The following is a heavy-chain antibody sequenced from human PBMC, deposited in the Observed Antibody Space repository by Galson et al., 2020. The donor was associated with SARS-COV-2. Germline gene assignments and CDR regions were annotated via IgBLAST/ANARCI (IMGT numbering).Heavy chain of an antibody. CDR3: ARRDSSGWYYYFDY. J-gene: IGHJ4*02. CDR1: GGSVSSSGYY. CDR2: IYYSGST. V-gene: IGHV4-39*01. Sequence: SETLSLTCTVSGGSVSSSGYYWVWIRQPPGKGLEWIGSIYYSGSTYYNPSLRSRVTISVDTSKTQFSLMLTSVTASDTAVYYCARRDSSGWYYYFDYWGQGTLVTVSS. D-gene: IGHD6-19*01.